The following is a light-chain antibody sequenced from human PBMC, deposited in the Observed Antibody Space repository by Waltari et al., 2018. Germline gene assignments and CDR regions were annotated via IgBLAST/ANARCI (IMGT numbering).Light chain of an antibody. CDR3: QLWETSDHPV. CDR2: DDS. V-gene: IGLV3-21*02. CDR1: NIGSKS. J-gene: IGLJ2*01. Sequence: SYVLTPPPSVSVAPGQTARITCWGDNIGSKSVHWYQQKPGQAPVLVVYDDSDRPSGIPERFSGSNSGNTATLTISRVEAGDEADFYCQLWETSDHPVFGGGTKLTVL.